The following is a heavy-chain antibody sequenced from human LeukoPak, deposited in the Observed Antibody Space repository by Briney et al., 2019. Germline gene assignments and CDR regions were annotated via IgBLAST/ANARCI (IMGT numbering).Heavy chain of an antibody. CDR1: GFTFSSYS. CDR3: AKDYIYGGWGNAFDS. D-gene: IGHD5-18*01. CDR2: ISSSSSHI. V-gene: IGHV3-21*01. Sequence: GGSLRLSCAASGFTFSSYSMNWVRQAPGKGLEWVSSISSSSSHIYYADSVKGRFTISRDNSKNTLYLQMNSLRAEDAAVYYCAKDYIYGGWGNAFDSWGQGTMVTVSS. J-gene: IGHJ3*02.